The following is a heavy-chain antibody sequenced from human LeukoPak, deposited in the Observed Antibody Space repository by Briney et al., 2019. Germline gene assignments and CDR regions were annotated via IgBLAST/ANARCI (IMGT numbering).Heavy chain of an antibody. CDR2: IIPIFGTA. CDR1: GCTFSSYA. J-gene: IGHJ6*03. V-gene: IGHV1-69*01. D-gene: IGHD3-10*01. Sequence: SVKVSCKASGCTFSSYAISWVRQAPGQGLEWMGGIIPIFGTANYAQKFQGRVTITADESTSTAYMELSSLRSEDTDVYYCARAGFGGFGVYYYYMDVWGKGTTVTVSS. CDR3: ARAGFGGFGVYYYYMDV.